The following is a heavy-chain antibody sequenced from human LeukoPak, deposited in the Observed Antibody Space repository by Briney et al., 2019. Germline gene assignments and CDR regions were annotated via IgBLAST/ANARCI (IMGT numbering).Heavy chain of an antibody. CDR2: IFPGDSAT. J-gene: IGHJ6*03. V-gene: IGHV5-51*01. CDR3: AREMESSGRQDYYYMDV. Sequence: GESLKISCKAFGYSFSNYGIGWVRQLPGKSVEGMGVIFPGDSATKYSPSFQGQVTISVDKSLNPPSLRWSSLKAADTAVFYCAREMESSGRQDYYYMDVWGKGTTVTVSS. CDR1: GYSFSNYG. D-gene: IGHD3-22*01.